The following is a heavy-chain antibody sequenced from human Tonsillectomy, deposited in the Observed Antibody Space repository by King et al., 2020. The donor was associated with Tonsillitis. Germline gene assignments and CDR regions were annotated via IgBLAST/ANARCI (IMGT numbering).Heavy chain of an antibody. V-gene: IGHV1-2*02. Sequence: VQLVESGTEVKVPGASVTVSCKASGYTFTDYHIHWIRQAPGQGLEWMGWINCNSGSTNYAQNLQGRDTLTRDTSTNTAYMDLRSLRSDDTAIYYCSRETWVYGSWGQGTLVTVSS. CDR3: SRETWVYGS. CDR1: GYTFTDYH. CDR2: INCNSGST. J-gene: IGHJ5*02. D-gene: IGHD5-24*01.